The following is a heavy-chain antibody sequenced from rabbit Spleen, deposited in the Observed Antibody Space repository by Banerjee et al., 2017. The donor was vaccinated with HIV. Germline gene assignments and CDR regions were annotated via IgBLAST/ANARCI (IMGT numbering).Heavy chain of an antibody. CDR2: IYTGSDGVI. CDR1: GFDLSSSYW. Sequence: QEQLEESGGGLVKPGASLTLTCTASGFDLSSSYWICWVRQAPGKGLEWITCIYTGSDGVIGYASWAKGRFTISKPSSTTVTLQMTSLTAADTATYFCARGYGYAGYGYALTHLDLWGQGTLVTVS. D-gene: IGHD6-1*01. J-gene: IGHJ3*01. CDR3: ARGYGYAGYGYALTHLDL. V-gene: IGHV1S45*01.